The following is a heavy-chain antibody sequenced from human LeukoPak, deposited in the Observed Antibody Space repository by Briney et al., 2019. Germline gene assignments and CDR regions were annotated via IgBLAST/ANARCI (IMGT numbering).Heavy chain of an antibody. D-gene: IGHD6-19*01. Sequence: GGSLRLSCAASGFTFSSYAMSWVRQALGKGLEWVSPISGSGGSTYYADSVKGRFTISRDNSKNTLYLQMNSLRAEDTAVYYCARASGWYYYYYMDVWGKGTTVTVSS. CDR3: ARASGWYYYYYMDV. V-gene: IGHV3-23*01. CDR1: GFTFSSYA. CDR2: ISGSGGST. J-gene: IGHJ6*03.